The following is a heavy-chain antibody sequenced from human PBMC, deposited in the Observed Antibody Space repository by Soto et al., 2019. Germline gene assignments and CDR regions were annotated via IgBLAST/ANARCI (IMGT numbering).Heavy chain of an antibody. V-gene: IGHV1-18*01. CDR1: GYIFTSYG. Sequence: ASVKVSCKASGYIFTSYGISWVRQAPGQGLEWMGWMNAGVGNTLYSQKFQGRITITRDTSASTAYMELNSLKSEDTAIYYCARDTGYTFGSLNYWGPGTLVTVSS. CDR3: ARDTGYTFGSLNY. CDR2: MNAGVGNT. D-gene: IGHD5-18*01. J-gene: IGHJ4*02.